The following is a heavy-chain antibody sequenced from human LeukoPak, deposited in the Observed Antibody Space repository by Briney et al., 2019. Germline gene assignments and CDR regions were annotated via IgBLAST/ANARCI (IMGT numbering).Heavy chain of an antibody. CDR1: GGSFSGYY. J-gene: IGHJ4*01. D-gene: IGHD3-10*01. CDR2: INHSGST. CDR3: ARPRVRGVIIRGFDY. V-gene: IGHV4-34*01. Sequence: PSETLSLTCAVYGGSFSGYYWSWIRQPPGKGLEWIGEINHSGSTNYNPSLKSRVTISVDTSKNQFSLKLSSVTAADTAVYYCARPRVRGVIIRGFDYWGQGTLVTVSS.